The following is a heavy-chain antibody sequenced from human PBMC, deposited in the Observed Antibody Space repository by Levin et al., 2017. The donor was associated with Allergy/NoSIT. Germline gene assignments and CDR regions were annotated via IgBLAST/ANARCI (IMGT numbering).Heavy chain of an antibody. Sequence: SETLSLTCAVYGGSFSGYYWSWIRQPPGKGLEWIGEINHSGSTNYNPSLKSRVTISVDTSKNQFSLKLSSVTAADTAVYYCARAFITMVRGVIRAFDIWGQGTMVTVSS. CDR3: ARAFITMVRGVIRAFDI. V-gene: IGHV4-34*01. D-gene: IGHD3-10*01. CDR1: GGSFSGYY. CDR2: INHSGST. J-gene: IGHJ3*02.